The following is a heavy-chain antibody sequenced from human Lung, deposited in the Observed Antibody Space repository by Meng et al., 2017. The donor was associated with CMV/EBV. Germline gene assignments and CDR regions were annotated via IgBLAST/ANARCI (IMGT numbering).Heavy chain of an antibody. D-gene: IGHD3-10*02. CDR1: GFTFSDYY. V-gene: IGHV3-11*01. Sequence: EGSLRLSCAASGFTFSDYYMSWIRQAPGKGLEWFSYISNSGTTIYYTDPVKGRFTISRDNAENSLYLQMNSLRVEDTAVYYCARARDRSVPGRFDPWGQGTLVTVSS. CDR2: ISNSGTTI. J-gene: IGHJ5*02. CDR3: ARARDRSVPGRFDP.